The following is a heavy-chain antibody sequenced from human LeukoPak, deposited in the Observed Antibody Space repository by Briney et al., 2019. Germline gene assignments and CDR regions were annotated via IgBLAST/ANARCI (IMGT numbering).Heavy chain of an antibody. CDR2: IYYSGTT. Sequence: SETLSLACTVSGGSISSSSYTWGWIRQPPGKGLEWVGTIYYSGTTHYNPSLKSRVTISIDTSKNQFSLKLSSVTAADTAVYFCARRITVAGGWFDPWGQGTLVTVSS. J-gene: IGHJ5*02. CDR1: GGSISSSSYT. V-gene: IGHV4-39*01. CDR3: ARRITVAGGWFDP. D-gene: IGHD6-19*01.